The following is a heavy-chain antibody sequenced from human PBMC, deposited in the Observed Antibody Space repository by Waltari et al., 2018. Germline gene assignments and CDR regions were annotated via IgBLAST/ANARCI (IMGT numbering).Heavy chain of an antibody. Sequence: QVQLQQWGAGLLKPSETLSLTCSVNDGPFNSYYWGWIRQPPGKGLEWIGEISHNGRTNENPSLKSRVAISVDTSKNHFSLKLNFLTAADTAVYYCARGEQLHLIRRNSFDTWGQGTLVTVSS. D-gene: IGHD1-1*01. CDR1: DGPFNSYY. V-gene: IGHV4-34*01. J-gene: IGHJ5*02. CDR2: ISHNGRT. CDR3: ARGEQLHLIRRNSFDT.